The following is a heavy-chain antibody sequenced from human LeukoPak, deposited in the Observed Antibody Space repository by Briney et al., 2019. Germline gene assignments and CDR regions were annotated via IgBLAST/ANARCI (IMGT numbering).Heavy chain of an antibody. J-gene: IGHJ3*02. CDR2: IYHSGST. CDR3: ASSILTIGAGAFDI. Sequence: SETLTLTCAVSGVSISSSNWWSWVRQTPGKGLEWIGEIYHSGSTNYNPSLKSRVTISVDKSKNQFSLKLSSVTAADTAVYYCASSILTIGAGAFDIWGQGTMVTVSS. CDR1: GVSISSSNW. V-gene: IGHV4-4*02. D-gene: IGHD4/OR15-4a*01.